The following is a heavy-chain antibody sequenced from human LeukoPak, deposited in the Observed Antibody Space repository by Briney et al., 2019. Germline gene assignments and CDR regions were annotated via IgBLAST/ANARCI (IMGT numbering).Heavy chain of an antibody. CDR1: GGTFSSYA. J-gene: IGHJ6*03. V-gene: IGHV1-69*06. CDR2: IIPIFGTA. Sequence: SVKVSCKASGGTFSSYAISWVRQAPGQGLEWMGGIIPIFGTANYAQKFQGRVTITADKSTSTAYMELSSLRSEDTAVYYCARDLGLYYYYYYMDVWGKGTTVTVSS. CDR3: ARDLGLYYYYYYMDV.